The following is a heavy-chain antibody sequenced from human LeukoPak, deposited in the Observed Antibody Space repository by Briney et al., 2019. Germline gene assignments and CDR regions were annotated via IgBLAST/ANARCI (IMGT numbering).Heavy chain of an antibody. V-gene: IGHV3-23*01. D-gene: IGHD3-22*01. CDR3: AKATYDGSGYAYFDY. CDR2: ISGSGGST. J-gene: IGHJ4*02. Sequence: QPGGSLRLSCEASGFTFSSYWMSWVRQAPGKGLEWVSAISGSGGSTYYADSVKGRFTISSDNPKNTLYLQMNSLRAEDTAMYYCAKATYDGSGYAYFDYWGQGTLVTVSS. CDR1: GFTFSSYW.